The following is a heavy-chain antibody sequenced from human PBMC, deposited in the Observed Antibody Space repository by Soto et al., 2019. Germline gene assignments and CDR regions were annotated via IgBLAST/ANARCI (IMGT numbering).Heavy chain of an antibody. CDR1: GFTFSSYA. D-gene: IGHD3-9*01. Sequence: GGSLRLSCAASGFTFSSYAMSWVRQAPGKGLEWVSAISGSGGSTYYADSVKGRFTISRDNSKNTLYLQMNSLRAEDTAVYYCAKGNYDILTGYYMADYWGQGTLVTVSS. J-gene: IGHJ4*02. CDR3: AKGNYDILTGYYMADY. CDR2: ISGSGGST. V-gene: IGHV3-23*01.